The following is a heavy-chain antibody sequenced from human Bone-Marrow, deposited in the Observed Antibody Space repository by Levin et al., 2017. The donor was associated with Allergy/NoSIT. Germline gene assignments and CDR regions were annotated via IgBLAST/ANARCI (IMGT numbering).Heavy chain of an antibody. J-gene: IGHJ6*03. CDR3: ARDKRNDYWSGYPAYYHYYMDV. D-gene: IGHD3-3*01. CDR1: GYAYTNYG. CDR2: ISGSNGRK. V-gene: IGHV1-18*01. Sequence: ASVKVSCKGSGYAYTNYGISWVRQAPGQGLEWMGWISGSNGRKDYARKFQGRVTMTTDASTNTAYMELRSLTSDDTAMYYCARDKRNDYWSGYPAYYHYYMDVWGQGTTVTV.